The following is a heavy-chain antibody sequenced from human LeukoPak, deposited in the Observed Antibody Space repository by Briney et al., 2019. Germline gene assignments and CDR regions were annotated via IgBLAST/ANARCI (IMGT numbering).Heavy chain of an antibody. D-gene: IGHD3-3*01. J-gene: IGHJ4*02. CDR3: ARRDLWSGYFDY. CDR1: GYSFSTYW. V-gene: IGHV5-51*01. Sequence: GESLKISCKGSGYSFSTYWIAWVRQMPGKGLEWMGIIYPGDSDTRYSPSFQGQVTISADKSISTAYLQWSSLKASDTAMYYCARRDLWSGYFDYWGQGTLVTVSS. CDR2: IYPGDSDT.